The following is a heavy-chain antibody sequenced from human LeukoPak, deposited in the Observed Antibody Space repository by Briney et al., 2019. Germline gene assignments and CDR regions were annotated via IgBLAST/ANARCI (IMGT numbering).Heavy chain of an antibody. CDR2: INPSGGST. D-gene: IGHD4-23*01. J-gene: IGHJ4*02. Sequence: ASVKVSCKASGYTFTSYYMHWVRQAPGQGLEWMGIINPSGGSTSYAQKFQGRVTMTRDTSTSTVYMELSSLRAEDTAVYYCGKEEQRVITPGLDYWGQGTLVTVSS. V-gene: IGHV1-46*01. CDR1: GYTFTSYY. CDR3: GKEEQRVITPGLDY.